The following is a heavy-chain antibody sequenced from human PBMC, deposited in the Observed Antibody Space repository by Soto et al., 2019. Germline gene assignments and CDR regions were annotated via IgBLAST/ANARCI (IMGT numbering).Heavy chain of an antibody. V-gene: IGHV4-39*01. Sequence: QLQLQESGPGLVKPSETLSLTCTVSGGSISSSSYYWGWIRQPPGKGLEWIGSIYYSGSTYYNPSLKSRVTISVDTSKNQFSLELSSVTAADTAVYYCTTVVTLRFDPWGQGTLVTVSS. CDR3: TTVVTLRFDP. CDR2: IYYSGST. CDR1: GGSISSSSYY. D-gene: IGHD4-17*01. J-gene: IGHJ5*02.